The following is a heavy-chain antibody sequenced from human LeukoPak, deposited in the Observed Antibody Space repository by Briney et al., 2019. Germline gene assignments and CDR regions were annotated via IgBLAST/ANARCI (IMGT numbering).Heavy chain of an antibody. CDR2: FDHEEGKT. J-gene: IGHJ5*02. CDR3: ARSLVVGATYPYH. D-gene: IGHD1-26*01. V-gene: IGHV1-24*01. CDR1: GSTLTELS. Sequence: GASVKVSCKFSGSTLTELSMHWVRQAPGKGLEWMGCFDHEEGKTIYVQKFQGRVTMTEDTYTDTAYMELSSLRSEDTAVCYCARSLVVGATYPYHWGQRTLVTVSS.